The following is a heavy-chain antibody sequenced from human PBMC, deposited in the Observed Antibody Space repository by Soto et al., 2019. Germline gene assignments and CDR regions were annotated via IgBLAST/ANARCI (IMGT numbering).Heavy chain of an antibody. V-gene: IGHV4-4*01. Sequence: LSLTCSVSGVSISSGNWWTWVRQTPQRGLEYIGEIFHDGTANYYPSFERRVAISVDTSKNQFSLKLTSVTAADTAIYFCARLVYDTRLNYMYFDFWGQGALVTVSS. CDR2: IFHDGTA. CDR1: GVSISSGNW. D-gene: IGHD2-8*01. CDR3: ARLVYDTRLNYMYFDF. J-gene: IGHJ4*02.